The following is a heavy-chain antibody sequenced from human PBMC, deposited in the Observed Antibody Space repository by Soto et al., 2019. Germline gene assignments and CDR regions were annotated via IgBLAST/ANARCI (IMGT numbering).Heavy chain of an antibody. J-gene: IGHJ4*02. Sequence: EVQLVESGGGLVQPGGSLRLSCAASGFTFSSYWMHWVRQAPGKGLVWVSRINSDGSSTTYADSVKGRFTISRDNAKNTLYLQMNSLRAEDTAVYYCVRVPTGGYAFSLDDYGGQGTLVTVSS. V-gene: IGHV3-74*01. CDR3: VRVPTGGYAFSLDDY. CDR2: INSDGSST. D-gene: IGHD5-12*01. CDR1: GFTFSSYW.